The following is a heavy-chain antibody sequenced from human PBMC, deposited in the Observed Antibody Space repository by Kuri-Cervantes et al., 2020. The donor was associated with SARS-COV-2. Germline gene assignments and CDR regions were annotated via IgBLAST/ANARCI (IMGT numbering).Heavy chain of an antibody. CDR3: ARGRWFYDSSGYHAI. CDR2: ISSSSSYI. Sequence: GESLKISCAASGFTFSSYSMNWVRQAPGKGLEWVSSISSSSSYIYYADSVKGRFTISRDNAKNSLHLQMNSLRAEDTAVYYCARGRWFYDSSGYHAIRGQGTMVTVSS. V-gene: IGHV3-21*01. D-gene: IGHD3-22*01. J-gene: IGHJ3*02. CDR1: GFTFSSYS.